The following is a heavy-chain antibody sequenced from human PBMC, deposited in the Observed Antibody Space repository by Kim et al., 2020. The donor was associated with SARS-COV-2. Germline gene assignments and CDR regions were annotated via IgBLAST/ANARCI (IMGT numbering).Heavy chain of an antibody. V-gene: IGHV4-59*13. CDR2: IYYSGST. CDR3: ARDLAAAAGSWFDP. J-gene: IGHJ5*02. CDR1: GGCISSYY. D-gene: IGHD6-13*01. Sequence: SETLSLTCTVSGGCISSYYWSWIRQPPGKGLEWIGYIYYSGSTNYNPSLKSRVTISVDTSKNQFSLKLSSVTAADTAVYYCARDLAAAAGSWFDPWGQGTLVTVSS.